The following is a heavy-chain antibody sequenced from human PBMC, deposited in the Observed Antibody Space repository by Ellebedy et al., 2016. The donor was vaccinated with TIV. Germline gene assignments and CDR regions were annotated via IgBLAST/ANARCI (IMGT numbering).Heavy chain of an antibody. J-gene: IGHJ6*02. D-gene: IGHD2-2*01. V-gene: IGHV3-53*01. CDR3: ARPTVPATICGACGMDV. CDR2: IYGGGTI. CDR1: GFTVSSNF. Sequence: GESLKISCAASGFTVSSNFMTWVRQAPGKGLELVSVIYGGGTIRYADSVKGRFTIPRDNSKNTVDLQMNSLRAEDTAVYYCARPTVPATICGACGMDVWGQGTTVIVSS.